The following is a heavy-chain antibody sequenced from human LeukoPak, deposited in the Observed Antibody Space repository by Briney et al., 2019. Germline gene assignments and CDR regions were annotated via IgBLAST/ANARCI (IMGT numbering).Heavy chain of an antibody. V-gene: IGHV1-69*04. CDR1: GGTFSSYA. CDR2: IIPILGIA. Sequence: ASVKVSCKASGGTFSSYAISWVRQAPGQGLEWMGRIIPILGIANYAQKFQGRVTITADKSTSTAYMELSSLRSEDTAVYYCARELVVVAATPYYYYGMDVWGQGTTVTVSS. CDR3: ARELVVVAATPYYYYGMDV. D-gene: IGHD2-15*01. J-gene: IGHJ6*02.